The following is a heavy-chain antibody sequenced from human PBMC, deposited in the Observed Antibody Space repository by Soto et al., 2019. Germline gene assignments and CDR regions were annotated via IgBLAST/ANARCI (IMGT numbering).Heavy chain of an antibody. J-gene: IGHJ3*02. V-gene: IGHV1-58*01. D-gene: IGHD1-26*01. CDR3: GGAVGATMDAFDI. CDR2: IVVGSGNT. Sequence: ASVKVSCKASGFTFTSSAVQWVRQARGQRLEWIGWIVVGSGNTNYAQKFQERVTITRDMSKSTAYMELSSLRSEDTAVYYCGGAVGATMDAFDIWGQGTMVTVSS. CDR1: GFTFTSSA.